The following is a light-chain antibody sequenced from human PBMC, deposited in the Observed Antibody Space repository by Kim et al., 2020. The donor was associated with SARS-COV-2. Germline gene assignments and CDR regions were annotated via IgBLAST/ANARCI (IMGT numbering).Light chain of an antibody. J-gene: IGLJ1*01. CDR3: EAWDSSTLNYV. V-gene: IGLV3-1*01. CDR1: RLVDNK. Sequence: PGQIASIRCPAYRLVDNKVSRYHQKPRQSPVVVIYQDNQRPSGIPERFSGSNAGNTANLTIGGTQAMDESGYYCEAWDSSTLNYVFGAGTKVTVL. CDR2: QDN.